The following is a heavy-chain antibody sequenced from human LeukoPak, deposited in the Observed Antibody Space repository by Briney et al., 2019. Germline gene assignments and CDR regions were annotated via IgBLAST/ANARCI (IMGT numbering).Heavy chain of an antibody. CDR3: ASPREGSRWLVFDY. Sequence: ASVKVSCKASGGAFSSYAISWVRQAPGQGLEWMGGIIPIFGTANYAQKFQGRVTITADESTSTAYMELSSLRSEDAAVYYCASPREGSRWLVFDYWGQGTLVTVSS. D-gene: IGHD6-13*01. V-gene: IGHV1-69*13. J-gene: IGHJ4*02. CDR2: IIPIFGTA. CDR1: GGAFSSYA.